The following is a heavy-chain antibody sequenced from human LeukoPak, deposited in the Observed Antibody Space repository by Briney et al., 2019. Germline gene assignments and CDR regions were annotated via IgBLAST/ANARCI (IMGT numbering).Heavy chain of an antibody. D-gene: IGHD6-19*01. V-gene: IGHV1-69*05. CDR1: RGTFSSYA. CDR3: ASYNGQWMAWDY. CDR2: IIPIFGTA. Sequence: ASVKVSCKASRGTFSSYAISWVRQAPGQGLKWMGRIIPIFGTANYAQKFQGRVTITTDESTSTAYMELSSLRSEDTAVYYCASYNGQWMAWDYWGQGTLVTVSS. J-gene: IGHJ4*02.